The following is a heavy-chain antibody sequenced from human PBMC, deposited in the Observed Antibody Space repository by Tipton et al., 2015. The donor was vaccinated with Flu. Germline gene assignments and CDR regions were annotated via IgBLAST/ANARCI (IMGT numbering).Heavy chain of an antibody. CDR1: GNTFSRCD. J-gene: IGHJ6*02. CDR2: MNPSNGNT. CDR3: AKSQSRPSRYYGLDV. Sequence: QSGAEVKKPGASVKVSCQASGNTFSRCDIIWVRQATGQGLEYMGWMNPSNGNTGYAQKFQGRVTMTRDTSISTAYMEVSSLRSEDTAVYYCAKSQSRPSRYYGLDVWGQGTTVTVSS. V-gene: IGHV1-8*01.